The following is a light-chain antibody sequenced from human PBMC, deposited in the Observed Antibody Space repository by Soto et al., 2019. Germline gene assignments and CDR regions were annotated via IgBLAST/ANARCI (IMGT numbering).Light chain of an antibody. V-gene: IGLV2-11*01. Sequence: ALTQPRSVSGSPGQSVTISCTGTSSDVGGYNYVSWYQQHPGKAPKLTIYDVSKRPSGVPDRFSGSKSDNTASLTISGLQAEDEADYYCCSYAGSYIFVFGTGTKVTVL. CDR1: SSDVGGYNY. CDR3: CSYAGSYIFV. J-gene: IGLJ1*01. CDR2: DVS.